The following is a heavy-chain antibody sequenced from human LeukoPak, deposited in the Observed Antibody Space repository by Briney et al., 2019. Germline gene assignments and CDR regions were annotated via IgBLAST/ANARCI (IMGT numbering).Heavy chain of an antibody. Sequence: GGSLRLSCAASGFTFSSYAMSWVRQAPGKGLEWVSAISGSGGSTYYADSVKGRFTISRDNSKNTLCLQMNSLRAEDTAVYYCARAKLEMATTHPNFDYWGQGTLVTVSS. CDR2: ISGSGGST. V-gene: IGHV3-23*01. CDR1: GFTFSSYA. J-gene: IGHJ4*02. D-gene: IGHD5-24*01. CDR3: ARAKLEMATTHPNFDY.